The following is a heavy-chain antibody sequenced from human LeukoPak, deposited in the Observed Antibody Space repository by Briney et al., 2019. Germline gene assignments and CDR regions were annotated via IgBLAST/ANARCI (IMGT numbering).Heavy chain of an antibody. CDR2: IKQDGSEK. CDR3: ARDRSYCSGGSCYDPPFQH. D-gene: IGHD2-15*01. Sequence: PGGSLRLSCAASGFTFSSYWMSWVRQAPGKGLEWVANIKQDGSEKYYVDSVKGRFTISRDNAKNSLYLQMNSLRAEDTAVYYCARDRSYCSGGSCYDPPFQHWGQGTLVIVSS. J-gene: IGHJ1*01. V-gene: IGHV3-7*03. CDR1: GFTFSSYW.